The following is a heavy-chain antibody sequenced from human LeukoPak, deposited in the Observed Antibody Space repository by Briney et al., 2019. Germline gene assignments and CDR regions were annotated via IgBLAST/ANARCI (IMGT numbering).Heavy chain of an antibody. CDR1: GFTFSSYW. J-gene: IGHJ4*02. Sequence: GGSLRLSCAASGFTFSSYWMNWVRQAPGKGLVWVSHINSDGSVTNYADSVKGRFTISRDNAKNTLYLQMNSLRAEDTAVYYCAREATGYDHWGQGTLVTVSS. D-gene: IGHD5-12*01. V-gene: IGHV3-74*01. CDR3: AREATGYDH. CDR2: INSDGSVT.